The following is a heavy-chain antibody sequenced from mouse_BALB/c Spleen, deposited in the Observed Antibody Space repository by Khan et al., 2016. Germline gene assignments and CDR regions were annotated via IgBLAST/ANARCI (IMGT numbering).Heavy chain of an antibody. D-gene: IGHD2-1*01. CDR1: GYTFTDYN. Sequence: VRLQQSGPELVKPGASVKIPCKASGYTFTDYNMDWVKQSHGKSLEWIGDIDPYNGGTIYNQKFKGKATLTVDESSSTAYMELSSLTSEDAAVXYCARGYVNYGPAIDYWGQGTSVTVSS. CDR3: ARGYVNYGPAIDY. V-gene: IGHV1-18*01. CDR2: IDPYNGGT. J-gene: IGHJ4*01.